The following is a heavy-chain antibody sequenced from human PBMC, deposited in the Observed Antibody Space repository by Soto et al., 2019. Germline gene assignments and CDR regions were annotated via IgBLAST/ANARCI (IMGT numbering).Heavy chain of an antibody. CDR2: IIPMFGSA. J-gene: IGHJ5*02. Sequence: QVQLVQSGAEVKKPGSSVKVSCKASGGTFSNYAISWVRQAPGQGLEWMGGIIPMFGSANYAQKFQGRVTITADESTCTAYLEASSLRSDDTAVYYCARGGEIVIVPADISWFDPWGQGTLVTVSS. CDR3: ARGGEIVIVPADISWFDP. V-gene: IGHV1-69*12. CDR1: GGTFSNYA. D-gene: IGHD2-2*01.